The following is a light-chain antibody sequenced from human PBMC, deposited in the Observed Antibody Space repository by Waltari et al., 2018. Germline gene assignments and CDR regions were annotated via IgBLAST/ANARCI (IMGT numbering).Light chain of an antibody. Sequence: NFMLTQPHSVSESPGKTVLISCTRSSGSIASNYVQWYQQRPGSAPTTVIYEDNQRPSGVPDRFSGSIDSSSNSASLTVSGLKTEDEADYYCQSYDTSNHVVFGGETKLTVL. CDR1: SGSIASNY. J-gene: IGLJ2*01. V-gene: IGLV6-57*03. CDR2: EDN. CDR3: QSYDTSNHVV.